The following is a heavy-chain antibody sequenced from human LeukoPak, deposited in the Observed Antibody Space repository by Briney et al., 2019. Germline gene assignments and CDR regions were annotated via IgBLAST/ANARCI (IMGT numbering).Heavy chain of an antibody. CDR2: IYNSGDT. J-gene: IGHJ4*02. CDR3: AAYGDYGSDY. D-gene: IGHD4-17*01. CDR1: SASIRTYH. V-gene: IGHV4-4*07. Sequence: SETLSLTCSVSSASIRTYHWCWIRQPAGKGLEWIGRIYNSGDTSYNPSLKSRVTMSLVTSKNQVSLNLNVGTFAYKAVYYCAAYGDYGSDYWGQETLDTVSS.